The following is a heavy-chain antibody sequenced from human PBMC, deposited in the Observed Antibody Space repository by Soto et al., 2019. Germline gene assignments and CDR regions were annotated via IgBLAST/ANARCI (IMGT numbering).Heavy chain of an antibody. D-gene: IGHD3-10*01. Sequence: WTWIRQHPWKGLEWIGYIYYSGVTYYNPSLKSRVTISVDTSKNQFSLKLSSVTAADTAMYYCARDLRGRGSGRFDPWGQGTLVTVSS. CDR2: IYYSGVT. V-gene: IGHV4-31*02. CDR3: ARDLRGRGSGRFDP. J-gene: IGHJ5*02.